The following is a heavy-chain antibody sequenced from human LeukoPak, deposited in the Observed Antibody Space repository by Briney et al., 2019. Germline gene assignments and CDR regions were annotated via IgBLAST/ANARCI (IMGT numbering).Heavy chain of an antibody. CDR1: SGSISSYY. J-gene: IGHJ3*02. Sequence: SETLSLTCTVSSGSISSYYWSWIRLPPGKGLEWIGFLDYSGSPNYNPSFKSRLTVSVDTSKNQFSLKLRSVTAADTAVYYCARRGDYYDRGDAFDIWGQGTMVTVSS. CDR2: LDYSGSP. D-gene: IGHD3-22*01. CDR3: ARRGDYYDRGDAFDI. V-gene: IGHV4-59*08.